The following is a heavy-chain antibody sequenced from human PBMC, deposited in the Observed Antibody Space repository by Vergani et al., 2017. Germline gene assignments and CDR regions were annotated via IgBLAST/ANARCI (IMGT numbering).Heavy chain of an antibody. Sequence: QVQLVQSGAEVKKPGASVKVSCKASGYTFTGYYMHWVRQAPGQGLEWMGWINPNSGGTNYAQKFQGRVTMTRDTSISTACMELSRLRSDDTAVYYCARDLNGVVPAAMRYYYGMDVWGQGTTVTVSS. CDR2: INPNSGGT. J-gene: IGHJ6*02. CDR3: ARDLNGVVPAAMRYYYGMDV. V-gene: IGHV1-2*02. D-gene: IGHD2-2*01. CDR1: GYTFTGYY.